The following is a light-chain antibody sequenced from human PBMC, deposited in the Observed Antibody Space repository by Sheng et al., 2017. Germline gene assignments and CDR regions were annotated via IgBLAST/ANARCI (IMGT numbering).Light chain of an antibody. CDR3: QVWDGSNVV. CDR2: QDS. Sequence: SYELTQPPSVSVSPGQTARITCSGDKLGDKYACWYHQRPGQSPELVIYQDSQRPSGIPERISGSSSGNTATLTISGTQPMDEGDYYCQVWDGSNVVLGGGTRLTVL. J-gene: IGLJ3*02. CDR1: KLGDKY. V-gene: IGLV3-1*01.